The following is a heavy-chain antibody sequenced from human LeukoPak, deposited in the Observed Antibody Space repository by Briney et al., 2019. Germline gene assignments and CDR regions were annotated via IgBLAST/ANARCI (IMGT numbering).Heavy chain of an antibody. CDR3: ARGGDSSGWYKNFDY. CDR2: IYYSGST. CDR1: GGSISSSSYY. V-gene: IGHV4-39*07. D-gene: IGHD6-19*01. J-gene: IGHJ4*02. Sequence: SETLSLTCTVSGGSISSSSYYWGWIRQPPGKGLEWIGSIYYSGSTYYNPSLKSRVTISVDKSKNQFSLKLSSVTAADTAVYYCARGGDSSGWYKNFDYWGQGTLVTVSS.